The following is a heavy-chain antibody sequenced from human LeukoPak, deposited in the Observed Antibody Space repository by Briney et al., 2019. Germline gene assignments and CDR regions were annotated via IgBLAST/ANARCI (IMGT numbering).Heavy chain of an antibody. CDR1: GGSISSYY. J-gene: IGHJ4*02. V-gene: IGHV4-59*01. D-gene: IGHD7-27*01. CDR2: IYYSGST. Sequence: PSETLSLTCTVSGGSISSYYWSWIRQPSGKGLEWIGYIYYSGSTNYNPSLKSRVTISVDTSKNQFSLKLSYVTAADTAVYFCARESSWGNFDYWGQGTLVTVSS. CDR3: ARESSWGNFDY.